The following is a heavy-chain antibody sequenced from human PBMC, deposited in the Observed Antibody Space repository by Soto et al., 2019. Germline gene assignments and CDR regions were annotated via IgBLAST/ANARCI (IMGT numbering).Heavy chain of an antibody. CDR2: ISSSGSII. Sequence: GESLKISCAASGFTLSSYVMNWVRQVPGKGLEWVAYISSSGSIIYYADSAKGRFTISRDNANNSLYLQMSSLRAEDTVVYYCARDRGYYDGSGYYYFYGMDVWGQGTTVTVSS. J-gene: IGHJ6*02. CDR1: GFTLSSYV. V-gene: IGHV3-48*03. D-gene: IGHD3-22*01. CDR3: ARDRGYYDGSGYYYFYGMDV.